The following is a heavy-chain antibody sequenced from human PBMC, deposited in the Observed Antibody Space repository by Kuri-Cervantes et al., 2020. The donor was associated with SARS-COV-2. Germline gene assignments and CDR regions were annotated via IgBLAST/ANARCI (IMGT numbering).Heavy chain of an antibody. CDR1: GGSFSDYS. CDR3: ARGREGVEPATVLGLGFYYYYFMDV. V-gene: IGHV4-34*01. Sequence: SETLSLTCAVFGGSFSDYSWRWIRQPPEKGLEWIGDIKHSGNANYNPSFKSRVTISVDTSKNQFSLRLSPVIAADTAVYYCARGREGVEPATVLGLGFYYYYFMDVWGRGTTVTVSS. J-gene: IGHJ6*03. D-gene: IGHD2-2*02. CDR2: IKHSGNA.